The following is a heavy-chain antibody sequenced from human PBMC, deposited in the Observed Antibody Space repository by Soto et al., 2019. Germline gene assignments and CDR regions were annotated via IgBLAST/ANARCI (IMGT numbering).Heavy chain of an antibody. CDR2: FDPEDGET. Sequence: ASVKVSCKVSGYTLTELSMHWVRQAPGKGLEWMGGFDPEDGETIYAQKFQGRVTMTEDTSTDTAYMELSSLRSEDTAVYYCATGPKTYYDFWSGYYTAEYWGQGTLVTVSS. CDR1: GYTLTELS. V-gene: IGHV1-24*01. J-gene: IGHJ4*02. D-gene: IGHD3-3*01. CDR3: ATGPKTYYDFWSGYYTAEY.